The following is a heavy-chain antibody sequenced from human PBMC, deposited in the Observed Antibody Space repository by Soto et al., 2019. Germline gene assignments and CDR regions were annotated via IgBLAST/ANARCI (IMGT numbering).Heavy chain of an antibody. CDR3: ARNGTLTGYSYGMDV. J-gene: IGHJ6*02. CDR1: GCPFSDST. Sequence: SVTVSCKASGCPFSDSTIMWVRQAPGQRLEWMGGIIPIFDTANYAENFQGRVTITAHESTRTSFMEVSSLRYEDTAVYYCARNGTLTGYSYGMDVWGQGTMVT. CDR2: IIPIFDTA. V-gene: IGHV1-69*13. D-gene: IGHD1-1*01.